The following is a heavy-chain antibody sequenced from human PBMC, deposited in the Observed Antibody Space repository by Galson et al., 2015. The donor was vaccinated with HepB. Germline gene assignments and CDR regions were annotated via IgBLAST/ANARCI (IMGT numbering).Heavy chain of an antibody. V-gene: IGHV3-30-3*01. CDR3: ARGRGITDRYYYFYYGMVV. CDR1: GFTFSSHA. CDR2: LSSDGSNK. D-gene: IGHD3-16*01. J-gene: IGHJ6*02. Sequence: SLRLSCAASGFTFSSHAMYWVRQAPGKGLEWVATLSSDGSNKYYADSVRGQFSISRDNSNNTLSLQMNSLRPEDTAVYYCARGRGITDRYYYFYYGMVVWGQGTAVTVSS.